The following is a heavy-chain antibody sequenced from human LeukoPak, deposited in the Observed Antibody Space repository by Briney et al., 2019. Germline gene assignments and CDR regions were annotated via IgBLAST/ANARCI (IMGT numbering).Heavy chain of an antibody. V-gene: IGHV3-7*01. CDR2: IKEDGSES. D-gene: IGHD5-24*01. Sequence: GGSLRLSCAASGFNFGEFWMAWVRQTPGMGLEWVADIKEDGSESFYVDSVKGRSTISRENAKNSLYLQMNSLRAGDTAMYYCARQGMRWAFDIWGQGTMVTVSS. CDR1: GFNFGEFW. J-gene: IGHJ3*02. CDR3: ARQGMRWAFDI.